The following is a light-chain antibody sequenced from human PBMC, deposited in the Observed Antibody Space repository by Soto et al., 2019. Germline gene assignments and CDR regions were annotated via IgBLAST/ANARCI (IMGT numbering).Light chain of an antibody. CDR3: QKYSNWPWT. Sequence: EIVMTQSPATLSVSPGEKATLSCRASQSVTSYLAWYQQTPVQAPRLLIQGASARATDVPARFSGSGSGTEFPLTISSLQSEDFAVYYCQKYSNWPWTFGQGTKVDI. CDR2: GAS. J-gene: IGKJ1*01. CDR1: QSVTSY. V-gene: IGKV3-15*01.